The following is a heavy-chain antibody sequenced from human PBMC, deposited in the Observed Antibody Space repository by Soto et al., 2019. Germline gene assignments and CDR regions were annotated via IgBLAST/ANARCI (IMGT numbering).Heavy chain of an antibody. Sequence: EVQLVESGGGLVKPGGSLRLSCAASGFTFTNAWMSWVRQAPGKGLEWVGLIRPEAYAATTDSAAPVKGRFTISRDDSKNTLYLQMSSLKTGDTAVYYCTTVLYDILTGYYGQGHYWGLGTVVTVSS. CDR2: IRPEAYAATT. CDR1: GFTFTNAW. V-gene: IGHV3-15*01. CDR3: TTVLYDILTGYYGQGHY. D-gene: IGHD3-9*01. J-gene: IGHJ4*02.